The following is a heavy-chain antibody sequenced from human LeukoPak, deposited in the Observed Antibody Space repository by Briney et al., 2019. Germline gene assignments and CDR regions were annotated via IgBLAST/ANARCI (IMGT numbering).Heavy chain of an antibody. CDR2: ISPNSGGT. V-gene: IGHV1-2*02. Sequence: GASVKVSCKASGGTFSSYAISWVRQAPGQGLEWMGWISPNSGGTNYAQKFQGRVTMTRDTSITTAYMELSKLRSDDTAVYYCARDYYGSGRDWDYWGQGTLVTVSS. CDR1: GGTFSSYA. CDR3: ARDYYGSGRDWDY. D-gene: IGHD3-10*01. J-gene: IGHJ4*02.